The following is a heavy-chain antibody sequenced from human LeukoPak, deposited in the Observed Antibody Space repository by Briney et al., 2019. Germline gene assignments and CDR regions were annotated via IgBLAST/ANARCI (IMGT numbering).Heavy chain of an antibody. V-gene: IGHV1-2*02. Sequence: ASVKVSCTASGYTFTGYYMHWVRQAPGQGLEWMGWINPNSGGTNYAQKFQGRVTMTRDTSISTAYMELSRLRSDDTAVYYCARVGYSSSWYGGYFDYWGQGTLVTVSS. J-gene: IGHJ4*02. CDR2: INPNSGGT. CDR3: ARVGYSSSWYGGYFDY. D-gene: IGHD6-13*01. CDR1: GYTFTGYY.